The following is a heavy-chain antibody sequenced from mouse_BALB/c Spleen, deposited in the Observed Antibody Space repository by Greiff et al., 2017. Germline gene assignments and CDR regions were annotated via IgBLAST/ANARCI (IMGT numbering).Heavy chain of an antibody. V-gene: IGHV2-9*02. CDR2: IWAGGST. Sequence: VQLVESGPGLVAPSQSLSITCTVSGFSLTSYGVHWVRQPPGKGLEWLGVIWAGGSTNYNSALMSRLSISKDNSKSQVFLKMNSLQTDDTAMYYCARDNYGNRPAWFAYWGQGTLVTVSA. D-gene: IGHD2-1*01. CDR1: GFSLTSYG. J-gene: IGHJ3*01. CDR3: ARDNYGNRPAWFAY.